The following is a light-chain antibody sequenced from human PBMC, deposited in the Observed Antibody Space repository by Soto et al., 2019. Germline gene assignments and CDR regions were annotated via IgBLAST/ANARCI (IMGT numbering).Light chain of an antibody. V-gene: IGLV2-14*03. J-gene: IGLJ2*01. CDR1: STDVGAYNY. Sequence: QSALTQPASVSGSPGQSITISCTGTSTDVGAYNYVSWYQQYPGKAPKLVIFDVTNRPSEVSDRFSGSKSGNTASLTISGLQFEDEADYYCSSYRGSSTPVFGGGTKVTVL. CDR2: DVT. CDR3: SSYRGSSTPV.